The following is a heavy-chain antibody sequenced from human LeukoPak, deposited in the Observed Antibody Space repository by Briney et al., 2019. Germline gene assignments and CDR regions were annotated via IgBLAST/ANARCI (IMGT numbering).Heavy chain of an antibody. D-gene: IGHD6-25*01. Sequence: GESLRISLKGSGYSLTSHLISWVRQMPGKGPEGMGRIDPCYSHTNYSPSFQGHVTISADTSISTAYLQWSSLKASDSAMYYCARLGYSSGRDGVFFDYWGQGTLVTVSS. CDR3: ARLGYSSGRDGVFFDY. V-gene: IGHV5-10-1*01. J-gene: IGHJ4*02. CDR2: IDPCYSHT. CDR1: GYSLTSHL.